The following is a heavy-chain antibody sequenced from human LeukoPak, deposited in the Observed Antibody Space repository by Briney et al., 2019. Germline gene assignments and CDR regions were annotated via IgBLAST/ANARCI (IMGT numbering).Heavy chain of an antibody. Sequence: ASVKVSCKASGYTFTSYYMHWVRQAPGRGLEWMGIINPSGGSTSYAQKFQGRVTMTRDTSTSTVYMELSSLRSEDTAVYYCARDSYSSSEHYYYYYGMDVWGQGTTVTVSS. V-gene: IGHV1-46*01. D-gene: IGHD6-6*01. CDR2: INPSGGST. CDR1: GYTFTSYY. J-gene: IGHJ6*02. CDR3: ARDSYSSSEHYYYYYGMDV.